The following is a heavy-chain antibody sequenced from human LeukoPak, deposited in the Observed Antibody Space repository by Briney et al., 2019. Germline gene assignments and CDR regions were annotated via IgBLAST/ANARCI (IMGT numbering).Heavy chain of an antibody. CDR3: ARDVWHSSGWYYDY. D-gene: IGHD6-19*01. V-gene: IGHV3-33*01. CDR2: IWFDGSNK. Sequence: GGSLRLSCAASGFPFSPYCMHRVRQAPGKGLEWVAVIWFDGSNKYYADSVKGRFTISRDNSKNTLYLQMNSLRAEDTAVYYCARDVWHSSGWYYDYWGQGTLVTVSS. J-gene: IGHJ4*02. CDR1: GFPFSPYC.